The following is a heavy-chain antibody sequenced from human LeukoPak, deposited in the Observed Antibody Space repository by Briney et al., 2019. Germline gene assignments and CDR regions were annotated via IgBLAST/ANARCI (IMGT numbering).Heavy chain of an antibody. J-gene: IGHJ4*02. Sequence: LSGGSLRLSCAASGFTFSSYAMSWVRQAPGKGLEWVSAISGSGGSTYYADSVKGRFTISRDNSKNTLYLQMNSLRAEDTAVYYCAKAGGVLLWFGDARKFDYWGQGTLVTVSS. CDR3: AKAGGVLLWFGDARKFDY. D-gene: IGHD3-10*01. CDR2: ISGSGGST. CDR1: GFTFSSYA. V-gene: IGHV3-23*01.